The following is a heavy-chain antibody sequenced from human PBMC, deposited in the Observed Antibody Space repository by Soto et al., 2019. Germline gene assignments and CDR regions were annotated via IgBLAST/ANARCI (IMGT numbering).Heavy chain of an antibody. J-gene: IGHJ5*02. CDR1: GGTFSSYA. V-gene: IGHV1-69*12. CDR3: ARVTLNISSRNYGDYVRITDFDP. CDR2: IIPIFGTA. D-gene: IGHD4-17*01. Sequence: QVQLVQSGAEVKKPGSSVKVSCKASGGTFSSYAISWVRQAPGQGLEWMGGIIPIFGTANYAQKFQGRVTITADESTSTAYMELSSLRSEDTAVYYCARVTLNISSRNYGDYVRITDFDPWGQGTLVTVSS.